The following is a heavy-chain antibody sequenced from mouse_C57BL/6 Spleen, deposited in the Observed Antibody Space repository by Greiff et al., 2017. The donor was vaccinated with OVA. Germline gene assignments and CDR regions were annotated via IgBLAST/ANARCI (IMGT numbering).Heavy chain of an antibody. D-gene: IGHD1-1*01. V-gene: IGHV1-15*01. CDR1: GYTFTDYE. CDR2: IDPETGGT. J-gene: IGHJ4*01. CDR3: TRGYGSRYYDAMDD. Sequence: VQLQESGAELVRPGASVTLSCKASGYTFTDYEMHWVKQTPVHGLEWIGAIDPETGGTAYNQKFKGKAILTADKSSSTAYLELRSLTSEDSAVDDGTRGYGSRYYDAMDDGGQGTAGTVSS.